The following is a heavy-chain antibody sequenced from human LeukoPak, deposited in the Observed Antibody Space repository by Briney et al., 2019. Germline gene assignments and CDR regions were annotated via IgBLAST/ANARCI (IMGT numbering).Heavy chain of an antibody. D-gene: IGHD3-22*01. V-gene: IGHV3-21*01. J-gene: IGHJ4*02. CDR3: ARVGYYDGSAYYPFDY. CDR2: ISSSNNYI. Sequence: GGSLRLSCAASGFTFSSYSMNWVRQAPGKGLEWVSSISSSNNYIYYADSVKGRFTISRDNAKNSLYLQMNSLRAEDTAVYYCARVGYYDGSAYYPFDYWGQGTLVTVSS. CDR1: GFTFSSYS.